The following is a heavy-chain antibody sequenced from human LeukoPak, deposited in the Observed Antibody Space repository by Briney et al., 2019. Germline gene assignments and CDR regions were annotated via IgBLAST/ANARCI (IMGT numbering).Heavy chain of an antibody. CDR2: ISYDESKK. CDR1: GFTFSSYG. V-gene: IGHV3-30*14. Sequence: PGGSLRLSCAASGFTFSSYGIHWVRQAPGKGLEWVTVISYDESKKYYADSVKGRFTISRDNSKNTLYLQMNSLRAEDTAVYYCARLLGYCSSTSCSNWFDPWGQGTLVTVSS. CDR3: ARLLGYCSSTSCSNWFDP. J-gene: IGHJ5*02. D-gene: IGHD2-2*01.